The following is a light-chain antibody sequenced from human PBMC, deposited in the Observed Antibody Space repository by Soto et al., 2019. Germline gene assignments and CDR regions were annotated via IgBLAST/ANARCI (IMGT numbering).Light chain of an antibody. V-gene: IGKV1-39*01. CDR1: QSISSY. CDR2: AAS. Sequence: DIQMTQSPSSLSASLGDRVTITCRASQSISSYLNWYQQKPGKAPNLLIYAASTLQSGVPPSFSGSGSGTEFTLTISSLQPEHFATYYCQQSYRAPYTFGQGTKLEIK. J-gene: IGKJ2*01. CDR3: QQSYRAPYT.